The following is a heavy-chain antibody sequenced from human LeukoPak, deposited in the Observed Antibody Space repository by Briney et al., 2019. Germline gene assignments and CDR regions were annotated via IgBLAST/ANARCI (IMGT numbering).Heavy chain of an antibody. CDR1: GGSLSGYY. Sequence: SETLSLTCAVYGGSLSGYYWSWIRQPPGKGLEWIGEINHSGSTNYNPSLKSRVTISVDTSKNQFSLKLSSVTAADTAVHYCARGQAGTDYFDYWGQGTLVTVSS. CDR3: ARGQAGTDYFDY. J-gene: IGHJ4*02. D-gene: IGHD6-13*01. V-gene: IGHV4-34*01. CDR2: INHSGST.